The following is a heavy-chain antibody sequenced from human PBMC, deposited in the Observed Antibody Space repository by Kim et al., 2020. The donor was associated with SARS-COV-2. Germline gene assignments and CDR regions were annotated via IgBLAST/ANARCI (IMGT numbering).Heavy chain of an antibody. V-gene: IGHV1-18*01. CDR2: ISAYNGNT. Sequence: ASVKVSCKASGYTFTSYGISWVRQAPGQGLEWMGWISAYNGNTNYAQKLQGRVTMTTDTSTSTAYMELRSLRSDDTAVYYCARVPFSSIAARPPFSSIWFDPWGQGTLVTVSS. CDR1: GYTFTSYG. J-gene: IGHJ5*02. D-gene: IGHD6-6*01. CDR3: ARVPFSSIAARPPFSSIWFDP.